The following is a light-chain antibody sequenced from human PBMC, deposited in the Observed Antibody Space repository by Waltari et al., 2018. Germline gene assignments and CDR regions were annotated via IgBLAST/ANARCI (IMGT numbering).Light chain of an antibody. J-gene: IGKJ3*01. Sequence: DIQMTQSPSSLSASVGDRVTITCRASQSISSYLNWYQHKPGKAPKLLIDAASSLQSGVPSRFSGSGSGTDFTLTISSLQPEDFATYYCQQSYSTPLFTFGPGTKVDIQ. V-gene: IGKV1-39*01. CDR3: QQSYSTPLFT. CDR2: AAS. CDR1: QSISSY.